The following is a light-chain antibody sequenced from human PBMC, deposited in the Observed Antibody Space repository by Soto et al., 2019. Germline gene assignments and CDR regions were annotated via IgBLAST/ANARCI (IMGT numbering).Light chain of an antibody. CDR3: QQYGNSPIT. V-gene: IGKV3-20*01. Sequence: EIVLTQSPGTLSLSPGERATLSCRASQSISNSYLAWYQQKPGQAPSLLVYGASSRATGIPDRFSGSGSGTDFTLTIIRLEPEDFAVYYCQQYGNSPITFGQGTRLEIK. J-gene: IGKJ5*01. CDR1: QSISNSY. CDR2: GAS.